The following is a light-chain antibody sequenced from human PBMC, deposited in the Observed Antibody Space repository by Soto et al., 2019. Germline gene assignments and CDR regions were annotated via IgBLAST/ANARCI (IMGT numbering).Light chain of an antibody. CDR2: DAS. Sequence: EIVLTQSPATLSLSPGERATLSCRASQSVSSYLAWYQQKPGQAPRLLIYDASNRATGIPARFSGSGSGTDFTLTISSLEPEDFAVYYCQQRRNWPHGTFGQGTKVEIK. CDR3: QQRRNWPHGT. V-gene: IGKV3-11*01. J-gene: IGKJ1*01. CDR1: QSVSSY.